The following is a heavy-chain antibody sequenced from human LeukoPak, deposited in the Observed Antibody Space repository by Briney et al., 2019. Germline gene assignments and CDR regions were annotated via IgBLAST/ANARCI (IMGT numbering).Heavy chain of an antibody. CDR1: GHTFTSYG. D-gene: IGHD6-13*01. J-gene: IGHJ6*02. CDR3: ARVPAAAGRYYYYYYGMDV. V-gene: IGHV1-18*01. CDR2: ISAYNGNT. Sequence: GASVKVSCKASGHTFTSYGISWVRQAPGQGLEWMGWISAYNGNTNYAQKLQGRVTMTTDTSTSTAYMELRSLRSDDTAVYYCARVPAAAGRYYYYYYGMDVWGQGTTVTVSS.